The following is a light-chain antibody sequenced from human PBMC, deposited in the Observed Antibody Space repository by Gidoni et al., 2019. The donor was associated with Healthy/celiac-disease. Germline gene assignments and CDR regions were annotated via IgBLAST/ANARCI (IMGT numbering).Light chain of an antibody. J-gene: IGKJ2*01. CDR3: MQALQTSYT. Sequence: DIEMTQSPLSMPVTPGEPASISCRSSQSLLHSNGYNYLDWYLQKQGQSPQLLIYLGSNRASGVPDRFSGSGSGTDFTLKISRVEAEDVGVYYCMQALQTSYTFGQRTKLEIK. CDR2: LGS. CDR1: QSLLHSNGYNY. V-gene: IGKV2-28*01.